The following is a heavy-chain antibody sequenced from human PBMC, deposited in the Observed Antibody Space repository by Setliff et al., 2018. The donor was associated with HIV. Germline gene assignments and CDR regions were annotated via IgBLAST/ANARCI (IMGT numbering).Heavy chain of an antibody. Sequence: ASVKVSCKASGYTFTSYYIHWVRQAPGQGLEWMGIINPSGGSTNYAQKFQDRVTMTRDTSTTTVYMDLRSLRSEDTAVYYCARARGRSSDFDIWGQGTMVTVSS. V-gene: IGHV1-46*01. CDR1: GYTFTSYY. CDR3: ARARGRSSDFDI. D-gene: IGHD3-10*01. CDR2: INPSGGST. J-gene: IGHJ3*02.